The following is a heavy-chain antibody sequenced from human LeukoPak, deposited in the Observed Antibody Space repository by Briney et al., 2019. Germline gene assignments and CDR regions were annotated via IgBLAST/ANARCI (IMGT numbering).Heavy chain of an antibody. CDR1: GGSISSYY. D-gene: IGHD1-26*01. Sequence: SSETLSLTCTVSGGSISSYYWSWIRQPPGKGLEWIGYIYYSGSTNYNPSLKSRVTISVDTSKNQFSLKLSSVTAADTAVYYCARAGRGSHTRYRDLWGRGTLVTVSS. CDR3: ARAGRGSHTRYRDL. V-gene: IGHV4-59*01. CDR2: IYYSGST. J-gene: IGHJ2*01.